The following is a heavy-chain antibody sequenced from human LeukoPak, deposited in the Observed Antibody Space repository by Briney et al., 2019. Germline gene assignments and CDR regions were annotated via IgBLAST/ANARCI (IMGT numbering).Heavy chain of an antibody. J-gene: IGHJ3*02. D-gene: IGHD3-3*01. Sequence: SETLSLTCTVSGGSISSSSYYWGWIRQPPGKGLEWIGSIYYSGSTYYNPSLKSRVTISVDTSKNQFSLKLSSVTAADTAVYYCARDKYDFWSGYSDAFEIWGQGTMVTVSS. CDR2: IYYSGST. V-gene: IGHV4-39*07. CDR1: GGSISSSSYY. CDR3: ARDKYDFWSGYSDAFEI.